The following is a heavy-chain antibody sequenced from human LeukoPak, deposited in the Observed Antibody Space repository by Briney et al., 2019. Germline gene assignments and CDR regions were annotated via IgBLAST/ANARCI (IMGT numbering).Heavy chain of an antibody. J-gene: IGHJ2*01. V-gene: IGHV1-69*06. CDR3: ARAGYSYGYVSSPRDL. D-gene: IGHD5-18*01. Sequence: GASVKVSCKASGGTFSSYAISWVRQAPGQGLEWMGGIIPIFGTANYAQKFQGRVTITADKSTSTAYMELSSLRSEDTAVYYCARAGYSYGYVSSPRDLWGRGTLVTVSS. CDR1: GGTFSSYA. CDR2: IIPIFGTA.